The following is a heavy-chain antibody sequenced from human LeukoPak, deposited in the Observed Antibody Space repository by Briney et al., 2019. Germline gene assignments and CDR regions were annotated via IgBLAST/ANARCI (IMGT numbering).Heavy chain of an antibody. D-gene: IGHD2-2*01. CDR3: ARKDIVVGGPDY. CDR2: ISAYNGNT. Sequence: ASVKFSCQASGYTFTSYGISWVRQAPGQGLEWMGWISAYNGNTNYAQKLQGRVTMTTDTSTSTAYMELRSLRSDDTAVYYCARKDIVVGGPDYWGQGTLVTVSS. V-gene: IGHV1-18*01. CDR1: GYTFTSYG. J-gene: IGHJ4*02.